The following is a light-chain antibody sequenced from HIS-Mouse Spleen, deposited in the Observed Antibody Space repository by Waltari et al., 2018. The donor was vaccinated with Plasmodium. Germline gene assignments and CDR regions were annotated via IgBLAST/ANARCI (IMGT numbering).Light chain of an antibody. V-gene: IGLV1-40*01. J-gene: IGLJ2*01. Sequence: QSVLTQPPSVSGAPGQRVTISCTGSSPTIGAGYDVHWYQPLPGTAPKLLIYGNSNRPSGVPDRFSGSKSGTSASLAITGLQAEDEADYYCQSYDSSLSGSVFGGGTKLTVL. CDR3: QSYDSSLSGSV. CDR1: SPTIGAGYD. CDR2: GNS.